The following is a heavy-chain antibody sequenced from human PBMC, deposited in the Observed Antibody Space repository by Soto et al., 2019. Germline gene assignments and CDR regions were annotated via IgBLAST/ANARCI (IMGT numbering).Heavy chain of an antibody. CDR3: ARRRTRSYSDYCLDY. V-gene: IGHV1-69*13. CDR2: IIPIFGTA. Sequence: SVKVSCKASGATFSSYAISWVRQAPGQGLEWMGGIIPIFGTANYAQKFQGRVTITADESTSTAYMELSSLRSEDTAVYYCARRRTRSYSDYCLDYWGQGTLVTVSS. CDR1: GATFSSYA. J-gene: IGHJ4*02. D-gene: IGHD4-17*01.